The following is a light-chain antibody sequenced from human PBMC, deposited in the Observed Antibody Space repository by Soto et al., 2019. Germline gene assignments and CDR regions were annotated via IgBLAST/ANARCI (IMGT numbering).Light chain of an antibody. CDR2: AAS. V-gene: IGKV1-39*01. CDR1: QGISTY. Sequence: GGRVTITCRASQGISTYLKWYQQKPGKAPKLLIYAASSLQSGVTSRFSGSGSETDFTLTISSLQPEDFATYSCQHSTTWTFGQGTK. CDR3: QHSTTWT. J-gene: IGKJ1*01.